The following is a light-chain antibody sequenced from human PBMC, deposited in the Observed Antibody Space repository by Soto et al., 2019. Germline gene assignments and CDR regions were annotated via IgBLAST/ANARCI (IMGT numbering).Light chain of an antibody. J-gene: IGLJ1*01. CDR2: ENN. V-gene: IGLV1-51*02. Sequence: QSVLTQPPSVSAAPGQKVTISCSGSSSNIGNNYVSWYQQLPGTAPKLLIYENNKRPSGIPDRFSGSKSGTSATLGITGPQTGDEDDDDCGTWESSRSAGFYVFGTGTKLTVL. CDR3: GTWESSRSAGFYV. CDR1: SSNIGNNY.